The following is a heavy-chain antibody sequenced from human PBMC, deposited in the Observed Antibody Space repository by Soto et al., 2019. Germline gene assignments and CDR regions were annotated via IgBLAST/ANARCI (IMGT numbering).Heavy chain of an antibody. CDR2: IYHSGGT. V-gene: IGHV4-38-2*01. J-gene: IGHJ4*02. D-gene: IGHD6-19*01. CDR1: GYSSRSGYY. Sequence: LSLTCAVSGYSSRSGYYWAWIRQPPGKGLEYIGSIYHSGGTFYNPSLKSRVTMSVDTSKKEFSLRLTAVTAADTAVYYCAGTDSYTSGLDYWGQGTVVTDSS. CDR3: AGTDSYTSGLDY.